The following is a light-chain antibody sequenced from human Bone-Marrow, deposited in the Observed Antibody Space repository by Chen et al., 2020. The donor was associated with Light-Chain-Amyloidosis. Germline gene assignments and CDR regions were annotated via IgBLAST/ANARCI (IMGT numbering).Light chain of an antibody. Sequence: SYELTQPPSVSVYPGQTARITCSGDDLTTEYAYCYQQKPGQAPVLVIHGDTERPSGISARFSGSRSGTTATLTISGVQAEDEADYHCQSADSSGTYEVIFGGGTKLTVL. CDR2: GDT. CDR1: DLTTEY. V-gene: IGLV3-25*03. CDR3: QSADSSGTYEVI. J-gene: IGLJ2*01.